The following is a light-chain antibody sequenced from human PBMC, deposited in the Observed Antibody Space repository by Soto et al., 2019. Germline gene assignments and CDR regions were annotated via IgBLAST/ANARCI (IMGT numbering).Light chain of an antibody. J-gene: IGLJ3*02. Sequence: QSVLTQPPSASGTPGQRVTISCSGSSSNIGSNTVHWYQQLPGTAPKLLMYSDNQRPSGVPDRFSGSKSGTSASLAITGLQSEDEGDYYCAAWDDSLNGLWVFGGGTKVTVL. CDR2: SDN. CDR1: SSNIGSNT. V-gene: IGLV1-44*01. CDR3: AAWDDSLNGLWV.